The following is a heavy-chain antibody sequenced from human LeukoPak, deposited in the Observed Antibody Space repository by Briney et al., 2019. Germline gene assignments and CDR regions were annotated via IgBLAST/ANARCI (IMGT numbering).Heavy chain of an antibody. Sequence: SQTLSLTCTVSGGSISSGDYYWSWIRQPPGKGLEWIGYISYSGSTYYNPSLKSRVTISLDTSKNQSSLKLSSVTAADTAVYYCARAVDYYGSGSYYKRWFDPWGQGTLVTVSS. CDR3: ARAVDYYGSGSYYKRWFDP. D-gene: IGHD3-10*01. J-gene: IGHJ5*02. CDR1: GGSISSGDYY. CDR2: ISYSGST. V-gene: IGHV4-30-4*08.